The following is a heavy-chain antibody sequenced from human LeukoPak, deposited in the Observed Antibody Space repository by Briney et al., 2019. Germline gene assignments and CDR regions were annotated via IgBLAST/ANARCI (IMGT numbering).Heavy chain of an antibody. Sequence: PGGSLRLSCAASGFTFSTYEMNWVRQAPGKGLEWVSYISTSSRTIYYADSVKGRFTISRDNAENSLYLQMNSLRAEDTAVYYCARESPDYGDYFVGPFDPWGQGTLVTVSS. J-gene: IGHJ5*02. D-gene: IGHD4-17*01. V-gene: IGHV3-48*03. CDR3: ARESPDYGDYFVGPFDP. CDR1: GFTFSTYE. CDR2: ISTSSRTI.